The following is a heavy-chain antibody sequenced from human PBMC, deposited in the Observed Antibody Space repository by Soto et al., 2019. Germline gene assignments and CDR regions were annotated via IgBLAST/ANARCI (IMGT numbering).Heavy chain of an antibody. D-gene: IGHD3-16*01. J-gene: IGHJ6*02. CDR1: GFTFDDYA. V-gene: IGHV3-9*01. CDR2: ISWDSGRI. Sequence: EMQLVESGGGLVQPGRSLRLSCAASGFTFDDYAMYWVRQGPGKGLEWVSGISWDSGRIGYADSVKGRFTISRDNAKNSLYLQMNSLRPEDTALYYCAKARLWGGDGYNSYYYNAMDVWCQGTTVTVSS. CDR3: AKARLWGGDGYNSYYYNAMDV.